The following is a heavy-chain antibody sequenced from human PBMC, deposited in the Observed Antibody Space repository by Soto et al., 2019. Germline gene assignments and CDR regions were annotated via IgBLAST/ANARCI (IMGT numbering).Heavy chain of an antibody. D-gene: IGHD2-21*02. V-gene: IGHV3-23*01. CDR3: AKGGSTVTARYCFDY. J-gene: IGHJ4*02. Sequence: GGSLRLSCAASGFTFSNYAMNWVRQAPGKGLEWVSVISGGGDSTFYADPVKGRFTISRDNFKNTLYLQMNSLRAGDTAVYYCAKGGSTVTARYCFDYWGQRALVTSPQ. CDR1: GFTFSNYA. CDR2: ISGGGDST.